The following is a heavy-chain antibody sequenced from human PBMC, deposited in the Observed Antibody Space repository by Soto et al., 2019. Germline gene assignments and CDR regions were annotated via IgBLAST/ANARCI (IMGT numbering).Heavy chain of an antibody. CDR2: ISGSGGST. CDR3: ALARYCSSTSCGEAVYFDY. Sequence: EVQLLESGGGLVQPGGSLRLSCAASGFTFSSYAMSWVLQAPGKGLEWVSGISGSGGSTYYADSVKGRFTISRDNSKNTLYLQMNSLRAEDTAVYYCALARYCSSTSCGEAVYFDYWGQGTLVTVSS. CDR1: GFTFSSYA. V-gene: IGHV3-23*01. J-gene: IGHJ4*02. D-gene: IGHD2-2*01.